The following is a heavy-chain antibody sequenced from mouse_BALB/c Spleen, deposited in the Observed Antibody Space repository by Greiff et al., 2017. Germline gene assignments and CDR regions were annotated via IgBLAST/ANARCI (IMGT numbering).Heavy chain of an antibody. CDR3: ARAGTFFDV. Sequence: EVKLQESGPGLVKPSQSLSLTCSVTGYSITSGYYWNWIRQFPGNKLEWMGYISYDGSNNYNPSLKNRISITRDTSKNQFFLKLNSVTTEDTATYYCARAGTFFDVWGAGTTVTVSS. CDR2: ISYDGSN. V-gene: IGHV3-6*02. J-gene: IGHJ1*01. D-gene: IGHD4-1*01. CDR1: GYSITSGYY.